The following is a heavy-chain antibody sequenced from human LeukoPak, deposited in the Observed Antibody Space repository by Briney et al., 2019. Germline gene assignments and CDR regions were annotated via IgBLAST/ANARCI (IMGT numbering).Heavy chain of an antibody. CDR1: GASISSNTYF. J-gene: IGHJ4*02. CDR2: IYTNGST. D-gene: IGHD3-10*01. V-gene: IGHV4-61*02. Sequence: PSETLSLTCTVSGASISSNTYFWSWIRQPAGKGLEWIGRIYTNGSTYYNPSLKIRVTISVDTSKNQFSLNLNSVTAADTAVYYCARGAYGSGSRYFDYWGQGTLVTVSS. CDR3: ARGAYGSGSRYFDY.